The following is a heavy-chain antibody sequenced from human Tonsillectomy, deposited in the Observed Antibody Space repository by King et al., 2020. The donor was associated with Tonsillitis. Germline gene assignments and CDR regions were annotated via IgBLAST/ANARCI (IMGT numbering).Heavy chain of an antibody. CDR2: IYPGDSDT. D-gene: IGHD4-17*01. V-gene: IGHV5-51*01. CDR1: GYSFTSYW. J-gene: IGHJ1*01. CDR3: ARQGPMTTVTTDAEYFQH. Sequence: QLVQSGAEVKKPGESLKISCKGSGYSFTSYWIGWVRQMPGKGLEWMGIIYPGDSDTRYSPSFQGQVTIKTDKSISTAYLQWSSLKASDTAMYYCARQGPMTTVTTDAEYFQHWGQGTLVTVSS.